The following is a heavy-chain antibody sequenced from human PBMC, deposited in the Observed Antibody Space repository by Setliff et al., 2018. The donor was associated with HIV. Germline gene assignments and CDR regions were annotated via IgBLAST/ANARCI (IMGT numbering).Heavy chain of an antibody. Sequence: SETLSLTCAVSGVSTTNFYWSWIRQPPGKGLEWIGYLYNSGNTKYNPSLKSRVTISIDMSKTHLSLSLTSVTAADTALYYCALWGYSHAGGFDYWGRGTLVTV. CDR1: GVSTTNFY. J-gene: IGHJ4*02. D-gene: IGHD5-12*01. CDR3: ALWGYSHAGGFDY. V-gene: IGHV4-59*08. CDR2: LYNSGNT.